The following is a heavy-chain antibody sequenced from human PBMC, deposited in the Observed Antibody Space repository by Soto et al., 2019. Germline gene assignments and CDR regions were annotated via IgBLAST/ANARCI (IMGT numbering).Heavy chain of an antibody. D-gene: IGHD3-9*01. CDR1: GYSFTDFG. CDR3: AREYYDALAGRYFDP. Sequence: QIHLVQSGADVKKPGASVTISCQTSGYSFTDFGLHWVRQAPGHRLEWMGWVNTGNGDTRYPQNLQGRITITRDTAATTAYMQLNSLRSEDTAVYYCAREYYDALAGRYFDPWGQGTLITVSS. CDR2: VNTGNGDT. J-gene: IGHJ5*02. V-gene: IGHV1-3*04.